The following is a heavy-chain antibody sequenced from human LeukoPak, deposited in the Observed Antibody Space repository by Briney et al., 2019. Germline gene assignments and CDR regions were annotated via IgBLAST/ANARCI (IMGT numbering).Heavy chain of an antibody. D-gene: IGHD3-10*01. Sequence: SQTLSLTCAISGDSVSSNSATWNWIRQSPSRGLEWLGTTYYRSKWYNGYAVSVKSRITINPDTSKNQFSLQLNSVTAADTAVYYCARDYGSGSYYLLPHFDYWGQGTLVTVSS. CDR2: TYYRSKWYN. J-gene: IGHJ4*02. CDR3: ARDYGSGSYYLLPHFDY. V-gene: IGHV6-1*01. CDR1: GDSVSSNSAT.